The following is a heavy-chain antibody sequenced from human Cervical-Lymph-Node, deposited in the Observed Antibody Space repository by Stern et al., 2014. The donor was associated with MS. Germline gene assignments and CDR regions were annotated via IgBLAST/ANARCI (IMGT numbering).Heavy chain of an antibody. CDR2: ISSSSSYI. D-gene: IGHD4-17*01. J-gene: IGHJ4*02. CDR1: GFTFSSYS. CDR3: AREERSRHDYGDYAFDY. Sequence: VQLVESGGGLVKPGGSLRLSCAASGFTFSSYSMNWVRQAPGKGLEWVSSISSSSSYIYYADSVKGRFTISRDNAKNSLYLQMNSLRAEDTAVYYCAREERSRHDYGDYAFDYWGQGTLVTVSS. V-gene: IGHV3-21*01.